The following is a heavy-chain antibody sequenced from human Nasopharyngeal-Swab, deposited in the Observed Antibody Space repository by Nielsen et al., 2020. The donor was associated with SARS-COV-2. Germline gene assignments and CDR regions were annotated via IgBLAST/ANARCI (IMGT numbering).Heavy chain of an antibody. CDR3: AKDQNGYSFGHFLF. J-gene: IGHJ4*02. Sequence: GESLKISCAASGFTFSSYAMSWVRQAPGKGLEWVSAISGSGGSTYYADSVKGRFTISRDKSKNTRYLQMNSLRAEDTAVYYCAKDQNGYSFGHFLFWGQGTLVTVSS. CDR1: GFTFSSYA. V-gene: IGHV3-23*01. CDR2: ISGSGGST. D-gene: IGHD5-18*01.